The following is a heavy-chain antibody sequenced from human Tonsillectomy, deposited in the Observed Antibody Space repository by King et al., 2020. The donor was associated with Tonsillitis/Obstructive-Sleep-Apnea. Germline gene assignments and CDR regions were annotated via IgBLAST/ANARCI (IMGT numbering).Heavy chain of an antibody. D-gene: IGHD2-15*01. CDR2: IRSKAYGGTT. CDR3: TRGSWDQCSGGSCSTDY. V-gene: IGHV3-49*05. J-gene: IGHJ4*02. Sequence: VQLVESGGGLVKPGRSLRLSCTASGFTFGDYAMSWFRQAPGKGLEWVGFIRSKAYGGTTEYAASVKGRFTISRDGSKRIAYLQMNSLKTEDTAVYYFTRGSWDQCSGGSCSTDYWGQGTRVTVSS. CDR1: GFTFGDYA.